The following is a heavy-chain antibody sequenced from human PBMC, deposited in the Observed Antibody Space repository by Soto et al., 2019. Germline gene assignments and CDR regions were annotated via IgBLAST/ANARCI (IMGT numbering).Heavy chain of an antibody. Sequence: GSLRLSCAASGFTFSSYGMHWVRQAPGKGLEWVAVISYDGSNKYYADSVKGRFTISRDNSKNTLYLQMNSLRAEDTAVYYCAKVLSGSYYNVVVEDYWGQGTLVTVSS. CDR1: GFTFSSYG. CDR2: ISYDGSNK. J-gene: IGHJ4*02. D-gene: IGHD3-10*01. CDR3: AKVLSGSYYNVVVEDY. V-gene: IGHV3-30*18.